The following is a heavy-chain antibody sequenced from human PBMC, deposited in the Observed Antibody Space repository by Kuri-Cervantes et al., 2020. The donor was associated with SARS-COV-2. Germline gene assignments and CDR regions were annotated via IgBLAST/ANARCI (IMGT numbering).Heavy chain of an antibody. J-gene: IGHJ4*02. Sequence: GGSLRLSCAASGFTFSSYWMSWVRQAPGKGLEWVANIKQDGSEKYYVDSVKGRFTISRDNAKNSLYLQMNSLSAEDTAVYYCARSGSSWYFWERLLFDYWGQGTLVTVSS. CDR2: IKQDGSEK. CDR3: ARSGSSWYFWERLLFDY. D-gene: IGHD6-13*01. V-gene: IGHV3-7*01. CDR1: GFTFSSYW.